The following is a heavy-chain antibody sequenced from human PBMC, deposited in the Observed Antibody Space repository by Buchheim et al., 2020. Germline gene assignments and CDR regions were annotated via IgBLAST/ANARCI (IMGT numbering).Heavy chain of an antibody. J-gene: IGHJ3*02. D-gene: IGHD6-19*01. CDR2: IIPIFGTA. CDR3: ARESSDIVLAYSSFWAVAGTLKWVVDAFDI. V-gene: IGHV1-69*06. Sequence: QVQLVQSGAEVKKPGSSVKVSCKASGGTFSSYAIGWVRQAPGQGLEWMGGIIPIFGTANYAQKFQGRVTITADKSTSTAYMELSSLRSEDTAVYYCARESSDIVLAYSSFWAVAGTLKWVVDAFDIWGQGT. CDR1: GGTFSSYA.